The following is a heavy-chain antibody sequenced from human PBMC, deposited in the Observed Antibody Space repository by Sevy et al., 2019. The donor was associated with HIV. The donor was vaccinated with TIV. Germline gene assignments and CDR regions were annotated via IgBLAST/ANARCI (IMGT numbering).Heavy chain of an antibody. CDR2: ISTGTDHI. CDR1: GFTFSAYS. J-gene: IGHJ1*01. CDR3: ARDNPYYYDSSGQRGGFQH. V-gene: IGHV3-21*05. D-gene: IGHD3-22*01. Sequence: GGSLRLSCTASGFTFSAYSMNWVRQAPGKGLEWLSYISTGTDHIYYADSAKGRFTISRDDAKKSVYLEMKSLRDQDTALYYCARDNPYYYDSSGQRGGFQHWGQGTLVNVSS.